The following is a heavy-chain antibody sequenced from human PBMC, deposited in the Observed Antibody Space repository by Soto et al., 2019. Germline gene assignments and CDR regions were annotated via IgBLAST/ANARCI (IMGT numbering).Heavy chain of an antibody. CDR2: ISAYNGNT. Sequence: GASVKVSCKASGYTFTSYGISWVRQAPGQGLEWMGWISAYNGNTKYAQKLQGRVTITRDTSASTVYMELSSLRSEDTAVYYCARGSGYYYWDDYWGQGTLVTVSS. CDR3: ARGSGYYYWDDY. J-gene: IGHJ4*02. V-gene: IGHV1-18*01. D-gene: IGHD3-22*01. CDR1: GYTFTSYG.